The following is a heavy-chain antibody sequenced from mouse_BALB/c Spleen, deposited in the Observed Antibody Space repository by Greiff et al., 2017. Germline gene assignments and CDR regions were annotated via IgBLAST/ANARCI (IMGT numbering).Heavy chain of an antibody. CDR2: ISYSGST. V-gene: IGHV3-2*02. D-gene: IGHD2-1*01. Sequence: EVQRVESGPGLVKPSQSLSLTCTVTGYSITSDYAWNWIRQFPGNKLEWMGYISYSGSTSYNPSLKSRISITRDTSKNQFFLQLNSVTTEDTATYYCARSIYYGKRGYAMDYWGQGTSVTVSS. J-gene: IGHJ4*01. CDR1: GYSITSDYA. CDR3: ARSIYYGKRGYAMDY.